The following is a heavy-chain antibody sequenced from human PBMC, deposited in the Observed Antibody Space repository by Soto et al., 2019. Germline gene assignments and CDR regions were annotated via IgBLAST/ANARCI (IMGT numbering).Heavy chain of an antibody. CDR2: IYHSGST. J-gene: IGHJ6*02. D-gene: IGHD3-10*01. Sequence: PSETLSLTCAVSGVSISSSNWWSWVRQPPGKGLEWIGEIYHSGSTNYNPSLKSRVTISVDKSKNQFSLKLSSVTAADTAVYYCARASLWFGELLSGQDEEDYYYYGMDVWGQGTTVTVSS. V-gene: IGHV4-4*02. CDR3: ARASLWFGELLSGQDEEDYYYYGMDV. CDR1: GVSISSSNW.